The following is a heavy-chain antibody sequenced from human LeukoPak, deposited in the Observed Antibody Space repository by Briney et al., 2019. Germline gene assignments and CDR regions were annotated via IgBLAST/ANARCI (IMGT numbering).Heavy chain of an antibody. CDR2: ISWEGHTT. V-gene: IGHV3-43*01. CDR3: TRDTDYGSATNYFDS. J-gene: IGHJ4*02. Sequence: GGSLRLSCAASGFTFDDYAMHWVRQATGKGLEWVALISWEGHTTYYADSVRGRFTISRDNSKNSLYLQMNSLRTEDTAFYYCTRDTDYGSATNYFDSWGQGTLVSVSP. CDR1: GFTFDDYA. D-gene: IGHD3-10*01.